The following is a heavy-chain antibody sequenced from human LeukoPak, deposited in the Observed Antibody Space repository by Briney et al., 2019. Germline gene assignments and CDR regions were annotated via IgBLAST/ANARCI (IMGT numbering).Heavy chain of an antibody. CDR2: IYYSGSS. CDR1: GGSISRYY. CDR3: ARHGLGGGRSGSGMDV. J-gene: IGHJ6*02. D-gene: IGHD2-15*01. V-gene: IGHV4-59*01. Sequence: SETLSLTCTVSGGSISRYYWSWIRQPPGKGLEWIGEIYYSGSSNYNPSLKSRVTISVDTAKNQFSLKLSSLTTADTAVYYCARHGLGGGRSGSGMDVWGQGTTVTLSS.